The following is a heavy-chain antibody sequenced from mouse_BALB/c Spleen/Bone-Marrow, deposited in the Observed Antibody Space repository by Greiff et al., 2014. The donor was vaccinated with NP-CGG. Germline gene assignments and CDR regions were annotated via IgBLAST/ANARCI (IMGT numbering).Heavy chain of an antibody. CDR2: IWASGST. CDR3: ARYYYGFLDY. J-gene: IGHJ2*01. Sequence: VQRVESGPGLVAPSQSLSITCTVSGFSLTSYGVHWVRQPPGKGLEWLGVIWASGSTKYNSTFMSRLSISKDNTKSQVFLKMNSPQTDGTAMCYCARYYYGFLDYWGQGTTLTVSS. CDR1: GFSLTSYG. V-gene: IGHV2-9*02. D-gene: IGHD1-2*01.